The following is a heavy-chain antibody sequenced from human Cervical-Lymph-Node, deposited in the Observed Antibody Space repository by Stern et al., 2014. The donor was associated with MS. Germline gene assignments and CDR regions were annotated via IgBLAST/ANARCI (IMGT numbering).Heavy chain of an antibody. CDR2: IWYDGSNK. CDR3: ARSSSPSPYYYYGMDV. V-gene: IGHV3-33*01. Sequence: VQLVESGGGVVQPGRSLRLSCAASGFTFSSYGMHWVRQAPGKGLEREAVIWYDGSNKYYADSVKGRFTISRDNSKNTLYLQMNSLRAEDTAVYYCARSSSPSPYYYYGMDVWGQGTTVTVSS. CDR1: GFTFSSYG. J-gene: IGHJ6*02. D-gene: IGHD6-13*01.